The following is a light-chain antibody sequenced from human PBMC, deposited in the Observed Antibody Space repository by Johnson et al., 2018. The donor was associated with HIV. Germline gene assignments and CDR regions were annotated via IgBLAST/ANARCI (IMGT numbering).Light chain of an antibody. CDR2: DNN. CDR3: GTWDNSLSAFYV. Sequence: VLTQPPSVSAAPGQKVTISCSGSSSNIGNNYVSWYQQLPGTAPKLLIYDNNKRPSGIPDRFSGSKSGTSATLGITGLQTGDEADYYRGTWDNSLSAFYVFGTGTKVTVL. J-gene: IGLJ1*01. V-gene: IGLV1-51*01. CDR1: SSNIGNNY.